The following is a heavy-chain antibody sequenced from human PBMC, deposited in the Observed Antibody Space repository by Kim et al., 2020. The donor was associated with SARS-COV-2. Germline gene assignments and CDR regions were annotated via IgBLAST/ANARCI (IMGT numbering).Heavy chain of an antibody. CDR3: ARWNYAMDV. CDR1: GFIFSTYL. V-gene: IGHV3-7*03. Sequence: GGSLRLSCEISGFIFSTYLMTWVRQAPGKGLECVASIKHDGSVKSYLGSVKGRFTISRDNAKNSLSLQMNSLRADDTAVYYCARWNYAMDVWGRGTTVTVSS. J-gene: IGHJ6*02. CDR2: IKHDGSVK.